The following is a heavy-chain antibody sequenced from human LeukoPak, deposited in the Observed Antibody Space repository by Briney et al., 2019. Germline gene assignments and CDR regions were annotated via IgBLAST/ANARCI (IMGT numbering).Heavy chain of an antibody. Sequence: PGGSLRLSCAASGFTFSSYAMHWVRQAPGKGLEYVSAISSNGGSTYYANSVKGRFTISRDNSKNTLYLQVGSLRAEDMAVYYCARAPPFARIAVAGTYFDYWGQGTLVTVSS. CDR1: GFTFSSYA. J-gene: IGHJ4*02. CDR2: ISSNGGST. CDR3: ARAPPFARIAVAGTYFDY. V-gene: IGHV3-64*01. D-gene: IGHD6-19*01.